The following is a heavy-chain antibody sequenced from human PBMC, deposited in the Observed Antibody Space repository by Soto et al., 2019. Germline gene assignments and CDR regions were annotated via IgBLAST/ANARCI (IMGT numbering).Heavy chain of an antibody. J-gene: IGHJ5*02. CDR1: GFSLNYYG. CDR2: TWAGGIKE. CDR3: ARDVDTSSHFGWFDP. V-gene: IGHV3-33*01. Sequence: QVQLVESGGGVVQPGRSLRLSCATSGFSLNYYGIHWVRQAPGKGLEWVAITWAGGIKENYADSAKGRFTVSRDNSKNTVYLQMNTLRLEDTAVYYCARDVDTSSHFGWFDPWGQGTLVTVSS. D-gene: IGHD5-18*01.